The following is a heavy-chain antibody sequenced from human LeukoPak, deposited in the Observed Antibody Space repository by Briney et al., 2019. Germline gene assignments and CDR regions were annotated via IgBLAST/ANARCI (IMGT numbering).Heavy chain of an antibody. Sequence: GASVKVSCQASGYTFTSYDINGVRQATGQGLEWMGWMNPNRGNTGYAQKFQGRVTITRNPSISTAYMELSSLRSEDTAVYYCARGRGPYYYDSSGYYYFDYWGQGTLVTVSS. J-gene: IGHJ4*02. V-gene: IGHV1-8*03. D-gene: IGHD3-22*01. CDR3: ARGRGPYYYDSSGYYYFDY. CDR2: MNPNRGNT. CDR1: GYTFTSYD.